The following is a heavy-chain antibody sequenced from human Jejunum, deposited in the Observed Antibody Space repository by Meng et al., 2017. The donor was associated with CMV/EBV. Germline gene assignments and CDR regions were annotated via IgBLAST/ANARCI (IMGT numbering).Heavy chain of an antibody. Sequence: VSGGSISSGGYYWSWLRQPPGKGLEWIGYIYYSGSTFFNPSLKSRVTISLDTSENQFSLKLSSVTAADTAVYYCARLQVGGSYQFDYWGQGTLVTVSS. V-gene: IGHV4-30-4*01. CDR2: IYYSGST. J-gene: IGHJ4*02. CDR1: GGSISSGGYY. D-gene: IGHD1-26*01. CDR3: ARLQVGGSYQFDY.